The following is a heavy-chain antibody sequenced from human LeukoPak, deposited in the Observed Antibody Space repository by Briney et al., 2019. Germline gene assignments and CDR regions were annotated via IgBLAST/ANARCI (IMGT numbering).Heavy chain of an antibody. CDR1: GFTFSSYG. CDR3: APTSPDSSFDY. Sequence: GGSLRLSCVASGFTFSSYGMHWVRQARGKGLEWVAFIPYDGSNKNYADSVKGRFTISRDNSKNTLYLQMNSLRVEDTAVYYCAPTSPDSSFDYWGQGTLVTVSS. D-gene: IGHD2-15*01. J-gene: IGHJ4*02. V-gene: IGHV3-30*02. CDR2: IPYDGSNK.